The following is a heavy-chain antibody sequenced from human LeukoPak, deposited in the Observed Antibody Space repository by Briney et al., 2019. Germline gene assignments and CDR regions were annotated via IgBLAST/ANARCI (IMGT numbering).Heavy chain of an antibody. V-gene: IGHV1-8*02. J-gene: IGHJ5*02. CDR2: MNPNSGNT. Sequence: GASVKVSCKASGGTFSSYAISWVRQATGQGLEWMGWMNPNSGNTGYAQKFQGRVTMTSNTSISTAYMELNSLRSEDTAVYYCARGRRWLEVVPAAWFDPWGQGTLVTVSS. CDR3: ARGRRWLEVVPAAWFDP. CDR1: GGTFSSYA. D-gene: IGHD2-2*01.